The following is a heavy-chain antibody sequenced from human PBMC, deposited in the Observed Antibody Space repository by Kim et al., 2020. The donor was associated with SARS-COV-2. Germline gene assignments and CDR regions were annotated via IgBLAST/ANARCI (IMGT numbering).Heavy chain of an antibody. D-gene: IGHD6-19*01. V-gene: IGHV4-39*07. CDR3: ARGGDQGPYSSGWYVGDYFDY. Sequence: SETLSLTCTVSGGSISSSSYYWGWIRQPPGKGLEWIGSIYYSGSTYYNPSLKSRVTISVDMSKNQFSLKLSSVTAADTAVYYCARGGDQGPYSSGWYVGDYFDYWGQGTLVTVSS. J-gene: IGHJ4*02. CDR1: GGSISSSSYY. CDR2: IYYSGST.